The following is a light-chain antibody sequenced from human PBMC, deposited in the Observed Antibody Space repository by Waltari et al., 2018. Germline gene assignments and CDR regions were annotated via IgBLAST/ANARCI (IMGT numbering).Light chain of an antibody. V-gene: IGKV2-30*01. CDR1: QSLVYSDGNTY. CDR2: KVS. J-gene: IGKJ1*01. Sequence: DVVMTQSPLSLPVTLGQPASISCRSSQSLVYSDGNTYLSWFHQRPGQSPRRLIYKVSNRDSGVPDRFSGSGSRTDFTQKISRVEAEDVGVYYCMQGTHWQWTFGQGTKVEIK. CDR3: MQGTHWQWT.